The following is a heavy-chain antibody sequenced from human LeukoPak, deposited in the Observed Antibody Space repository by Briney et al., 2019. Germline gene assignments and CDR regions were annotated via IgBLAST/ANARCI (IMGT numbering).Heavy chain of an antibody. CDR3: SRNGLVDFDY. CDR1: GFAFDDFA. V-gene: IGHV3-49*04. CDR2: IRRRAYGGAA. J-gene: IGHJ4*02. Sequence: GQSLRLSCTTSGFAFDDFAMSWVRQPVGKGLEWVGFIRRRAYGGAAEYAASVKGRFIISRDDSKGIAYLQMNSLKTEDTAVYYCSRNGLVDFDYWGQGSRVIVSP.